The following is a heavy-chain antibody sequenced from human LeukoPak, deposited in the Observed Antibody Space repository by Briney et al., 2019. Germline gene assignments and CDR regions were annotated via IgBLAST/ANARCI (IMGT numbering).Heavy chain of an antibody. CDR1: GFTFSSYG. J-gene: IGHJ2*01. V-gene: IGHV3-30*02. CDR3: AREGGQLWSRYWYFDL. Sequence: GGSLRLSCAASGFTFSSYGMHWVRQAPGKGLEWVAFIRYDGSNKYYADSVKGRFTISRDNAKNSLYLQMNSLRAEDTAVYYCAREGGQLWSRYWYFDLWGRGTLVTVSS. CDR2: IRYDGSNK. D-gene: IGHD5-18*01.